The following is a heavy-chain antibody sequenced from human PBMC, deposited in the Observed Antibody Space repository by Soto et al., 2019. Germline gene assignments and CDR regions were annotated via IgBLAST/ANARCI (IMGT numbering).Heavy chain of an antibody. D-gene: IGHD1-26*01. CDR1: GYTLTELS. CDR3: ATGILEWELNSDDY. CDR2: FDPEDGET. Sequence: ASVKVSCKVSGYTLTELSMHWVRQAPGKGLEWMGGFDPEDGETIYAQKFQGRVTMTEDTSTDTAYMELSSLRSEDTAVYYCATGILEWELNSDDYWGQGTLVTVSS. V-gene: IGHV1-24*01. J-gene: IGHJ4*02.